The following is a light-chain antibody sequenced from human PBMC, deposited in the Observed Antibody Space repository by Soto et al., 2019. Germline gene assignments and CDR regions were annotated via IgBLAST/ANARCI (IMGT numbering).Light chain of an antibody. V-gene: IGKV3-11*01. CDR2: GAS. CDR1: ENVRTF. J-gene: IGKJ1*01. Sequence: PGERATLSCRASENVRTFVDWYQQKPGQAPRLLIYGASNRATGIPARFSGSGSGTDFTLTISNLEPEDFAVYYCQQHSHWPPWTFGQGTRWIS. CDR3: QQHSHWPPWT.